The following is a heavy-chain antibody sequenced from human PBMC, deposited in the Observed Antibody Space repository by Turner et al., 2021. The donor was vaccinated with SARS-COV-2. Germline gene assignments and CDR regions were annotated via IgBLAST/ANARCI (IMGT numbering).Heavy chain of an antibody. CDR2: ISYDGSNK. D-gene: IGHD6-13*01. V-gene: IGHV3-30*04. CDR3: AKDLGQLDWFDP. CDR1: GFRFSTYA. J-gene: IGHJ5*02. Sequence: QVQLVESGGGVVQPGGSMRLTCAASGFRFSTYAIYWVRQAPGKGLEWVAVISYDGSNKYYADSVKGRFTISRDNSKNTLYLQMNSLRAEDTAVYYCAKDLGQLDWFDPWGQGTLVTVSS.